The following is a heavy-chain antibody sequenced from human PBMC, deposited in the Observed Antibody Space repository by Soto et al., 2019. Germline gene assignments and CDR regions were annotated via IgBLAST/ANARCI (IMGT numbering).Heavy chain of an antibody. CDR2: ISGSGGST. Sequence: EVQLLESGGGLVQPGGSLRLSCAASGFTFSSYAMSWVRQAPGKGLEWVSAISGSGGSTYYADSVKGRFTISRDNSKNTLYLQRNSLRAEDTAVYYCAKEGEVVRGVTHWGGVDYWGQGTLVTVSS. V-gene: IGHV3-23*01. D-gene: IGHD3-10*01. CDR1: GFTFSSYA. J-gene: IGHJ4*02. CDR3: AKEGEVVRGVTHWGGVDY.